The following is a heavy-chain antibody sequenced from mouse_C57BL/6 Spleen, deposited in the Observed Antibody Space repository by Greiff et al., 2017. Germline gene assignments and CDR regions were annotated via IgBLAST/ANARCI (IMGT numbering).Heavy chain of an antibody. V-gene: IGHV14-2*01. CDR1: GFNIKDYY. CDR2: IDPEDGET. D-gene: IGHD3-2*02. J-gene: IGHJ4*01. CDR3: ARERKQLRLRGAMDY. Sequence: EVKLVESGAELVKPGASVKLSCTASGFNIKDYYMHWVKQRTEQGLEWIGRIDPEDGETKYAPKFQGKATITADTSSNTAYLQLSSLTSEDTAVYYCARERKQLRLRGAMDYWGQGTSVTVSS.